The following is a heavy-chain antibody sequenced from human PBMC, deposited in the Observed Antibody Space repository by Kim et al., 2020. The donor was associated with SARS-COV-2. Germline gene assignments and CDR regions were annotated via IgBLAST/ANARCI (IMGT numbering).Heavy chain of an antibody. D-gene: IGHD2-15*01. Sequence: GGSLRLSCAASGFTFSSYAMHWVRQAPGKGLEWVAVISYDGSNKYYADSVKGRFTISRDNSKNTLYLQMNSLRAEDTAVYYCARDTEDCSGGSCYNWFDPWGQGTLVTVSS. CDR2: ISYDGSNK. CDR1: GFTFSSYA. J-gene: IGHJ5*02. V-gene: IGHV3-30*04. CDR3: ARDTEDCSGGSCYNWFDP.